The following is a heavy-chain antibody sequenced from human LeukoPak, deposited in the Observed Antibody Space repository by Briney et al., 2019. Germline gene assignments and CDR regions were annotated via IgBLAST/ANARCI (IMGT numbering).Heavy chain of an antibody. Sequence: GGSLRLSCTASGFTFGDYAMSWVRQAPGKGLEWVSVIYSGGSTYYADSVKGRFTISRDNSKNTLYLQMNSLRAEDTAVYYCAKDPSRRLGYCSSTSCPRYFDYWGQGTLVTVSS. J-gene: IGHJ4*02. D-gene: IGHD2-2*01. CDR1: GFTFGDYA. V-gene: IGHV3-66*01. CDR2: IYSGGST. CDR3: AKDPSRRLGYCSSTSCPRYFDY.